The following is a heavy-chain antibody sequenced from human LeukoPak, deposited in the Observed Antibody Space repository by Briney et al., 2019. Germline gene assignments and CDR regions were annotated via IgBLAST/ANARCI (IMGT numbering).Heavy chain of an antibody. J-gene: IGHJ4*02. CDR2: ISSSSSYI. CDR3: ARYRAPHRVYGSGSYYDY. D-gene: IGHD3-10*01. CDR1: GFTFSSYS. Sequence: PGGSLRLSCAASGFTFSSYSMNWVRQAPGKGLEWVSSISSSSSYIYYADSVKGRFTISRDNAKNSLYLQMNSLRAEDTAVYYCARYRAPHRVYGSGSYYDYWGQGTLVTVSS. V-gene: IGHV3-21*01.